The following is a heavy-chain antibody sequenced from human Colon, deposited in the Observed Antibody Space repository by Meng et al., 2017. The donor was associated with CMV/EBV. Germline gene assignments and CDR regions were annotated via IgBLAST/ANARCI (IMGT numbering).Heavy chain of an antibody. V-gene: IGHV3-30*02. CDR3: AKRTVLVPADLGPREFYFDR. CDR2: IRYDGSIK. J-gene: IGHJ4*02. Sequence: GESLKISCAASGFTFSSYAMHWVRQTPDKGLDWVAFIRYDGSIKFYADSVKGRFTISRDNSKNTLYLEMNSLRAEDTALYYCAKRTVLVPADLGPREFYFDRWDQGTLVTVSS. D-gene: IGHD2-2*01. CDR1: GFTFSSYA.